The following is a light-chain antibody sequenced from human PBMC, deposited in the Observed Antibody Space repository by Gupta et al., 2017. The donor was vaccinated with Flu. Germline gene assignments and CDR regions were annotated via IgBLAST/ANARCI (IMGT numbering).Light chain of an antibody. CDR2: TAS. J-gene: IGKJ1*01. CDR1: QLISTY. Sequence: DIQMTHSPSSLSASVGDRVTITCRASQLISTYLHWYQHKPGQVPKLLIYTASTLQTGVPPRFSGSGSGTEFTLTIDRLQPEDFATYYCQQCLSNHGTFGQGTRVEVK. V-gene: IGKV1-39*01. CDR3: QQCLSNHGT.